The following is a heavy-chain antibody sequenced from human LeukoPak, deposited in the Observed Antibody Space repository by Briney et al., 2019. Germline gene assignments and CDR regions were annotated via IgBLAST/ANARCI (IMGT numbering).Heavy chain of an antibody. CDR1: GGSISSSSAY. V-gene: IGHV4-61*01. D-gene: IGHD2-2*01. CDR3: ARAREAMDY. CDR2: IYYSGST. J-gene: IGHJ4*02. Sequence: PSETLSLTCTVSGGSISSSSAYWSWIRQPPGKGLEWIGYIYYSGSTNYNPSLKSRVTISVDTSKNQFSLKLSSVTAADTAVYYCARAREAMDYWGQGTLVTVSS.